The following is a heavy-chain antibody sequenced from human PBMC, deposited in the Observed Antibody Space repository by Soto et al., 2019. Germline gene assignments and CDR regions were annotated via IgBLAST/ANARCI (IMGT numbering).Heavy chain of an antibody. J-gene: IGHJ4*02. V-gene: IGHV3-33*01. D-gene: IGHD1-26*01. CDR1: GFTFSGLG. CDR2: IRYDGSNI. CDR3: ARDGVGHTTFFGYFEY. Sequence: GGSLRLSCAALGFTFSGLGMHWVRQAPGKGLEWVAVIRYDGSNIYYADAVKGRFTISRDNSKDTLYLQMNSLRADDTAGYYYARDGVGHTTFFGYFEYWGQGTLVTVSS.